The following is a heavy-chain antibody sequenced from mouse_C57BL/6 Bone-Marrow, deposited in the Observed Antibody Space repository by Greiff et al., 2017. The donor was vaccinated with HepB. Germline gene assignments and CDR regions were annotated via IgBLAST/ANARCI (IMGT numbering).Heavy chain of an antibody. CDR2: IHPNSGST. D-gene: IGHD1-1*01. J-gene: IGHJ1*03. V-gene: IGHV1-64*01. CDR3: AKAPTVVEAYWYFDV. Sequence: QVQLKQPGAELVKPGASVKLSCKASGYTFTSYWMHWVKQRPGQGLEWIGMIHPNSGSTNYNEKFKSKATLTVDKSSSTAYMQLSSLTSEDSAVYYCAKAPTVVEAYWYFDVWGTGTTVTVSS. CDR1: GYTFTSYW.